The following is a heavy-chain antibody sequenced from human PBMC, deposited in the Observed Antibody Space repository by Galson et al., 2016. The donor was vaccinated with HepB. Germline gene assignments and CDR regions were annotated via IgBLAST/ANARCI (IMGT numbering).Heavy chain of an antibody. CDR1: GFIVSSHY. V-gene: IGHV3-53*01. CDR2: IYSGGAT. CDR3: ARDPGRIAAAGHLDS. J-gene: IGHJ4*02. Sequence: SLRLSCAASGFIVSSHYMNWVRQAPGKGLEWVSIIYSGGATYYADSVKGRFTISRDNPKNTVYLQMNSLRDEDTAVYYCARDPGRIAAAGHLDSWGPGTLVTVSS. D-gene: IGHD6-13*01.